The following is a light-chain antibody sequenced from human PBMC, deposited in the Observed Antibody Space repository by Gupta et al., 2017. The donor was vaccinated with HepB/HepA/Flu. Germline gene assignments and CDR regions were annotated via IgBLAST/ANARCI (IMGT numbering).Light chain of an antibody. CDR1: GSDVGGRSY. Sequence: QSALTQPPSASGSTGQSLSISCTGIGSDVGGRSYVSWYQQHPGTAPKLLLYEVSKRPSGGPDRFSGSKSGNTASLTVSGLQVEDEADYYCSSFAGSNNLVVGGGTRVTVL. CDR2: EVS. J-gene: IGLJ3*02. CDR3: SSFAGSNNLV. V-gene: IGLV2-8*01.